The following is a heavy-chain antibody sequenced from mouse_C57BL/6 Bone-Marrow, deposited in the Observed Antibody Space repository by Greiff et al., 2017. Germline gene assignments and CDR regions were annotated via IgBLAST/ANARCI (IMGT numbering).Heavy chain of an antibody. CDR2: IHPNSGST. J-gene: IGHJ2*01. CDR3: ARDYYCRRHYLDY. V-gene: IGHV1-64*01. Sequence: QVQLQQPGAELVKPGASVKLSCKASGYTFTSYWMHWVKQRPGQGLEWIGMIHPNSGSTNYNEKFKSKATLTVDKSSSTAYMQLSSLTSEDSAVYYGARDYYCRRHYLDYWGQGTTLTVSS. CDR1: GYTFTSYW. D-gene: IGHD1-1*01.